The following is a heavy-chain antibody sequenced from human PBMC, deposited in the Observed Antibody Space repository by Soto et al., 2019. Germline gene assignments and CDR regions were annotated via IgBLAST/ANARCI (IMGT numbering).Heavy chain of an antibody. CDR3: AREYDWNHWYFDL. J-gene: IGHJ2*01. CDR1: GFTFSGYG. Sequence: QVQLVESGGGVVQPGRSLRLTCAASGFTFSGYGMHWVRQAPGKGLEWVAVLAYDGSSMYYGDSVKGRFTISRDNSKNTLFLQMSNVGAEDTAIYYCAREYDWNHWYFDLWGRGTLVTVSS. V-gene: IGHV3-30*03. CDR2: LAYDGSSM. D-gene: IGHD1-20*01.